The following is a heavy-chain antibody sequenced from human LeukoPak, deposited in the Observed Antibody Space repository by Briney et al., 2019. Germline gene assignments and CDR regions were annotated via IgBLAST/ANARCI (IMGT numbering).Heavy chain of an antibody. V-gene: IGHV1-18*01. J-gene: IGHJ2*01. CDR3: ARDTAHYYDRTDWYFDL. CDR1: GYTFTSYG. Sequence: ASVKVSCKASGYTFTSYGISWVRQAPGQGLEWMGWISAYNGNTNYAQKLQGRVTMTTDTSTSTAYMELRSLRSDDTAVHYCARDTAHYYDRTDWYFDLWGRGTLVTVSS. D-gene: IGHD3-22*01. CDR2: ISAYNGNT.